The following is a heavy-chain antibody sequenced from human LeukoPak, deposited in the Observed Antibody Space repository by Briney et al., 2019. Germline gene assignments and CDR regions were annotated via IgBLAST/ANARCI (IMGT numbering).Heavy chain of an antibody. V-gene: IGHV3-9*01. CDR3: AKDGGIAVAGTNFDY. Sequence: PGRSLRLSCAASGFTFDDYAVHWVRQAPGKGLEWVSGISWNSGSIGYADSVKGRFTISRDNAKNSLYLQMNSLRAEDTALYYCAKDGGIAVAGTNFDYWGQGTLVTVPS. D-gene: IGHD6-19*01. CDR1: GFTFDDYA. CDR2: ISWNSGSI. J-gene: IGHJ4*02.